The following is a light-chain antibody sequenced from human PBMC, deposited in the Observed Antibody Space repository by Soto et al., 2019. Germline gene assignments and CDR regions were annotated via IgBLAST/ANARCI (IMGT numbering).Light chain of an antibody. CDR3: QQYYDWPIT. CDR1: RTVDSTY. V-gene: IGKV3-15*01. Sequence: EIVLPQSQGTLSLSPGQRATIPCRASRTVDSTYLAWYQQKPGQAPRLLIYGASTRATGVPARFSGRGSGSECTRTISSLQSEDLAVYYGQQYYDWPITLGQGTRVEIK. J-gene: IGKJ5*01. CDR2: GAS.